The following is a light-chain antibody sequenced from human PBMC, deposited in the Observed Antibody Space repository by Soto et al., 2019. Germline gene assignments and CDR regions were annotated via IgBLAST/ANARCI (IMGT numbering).Light chain of an antibody. J-gene: IGKJ2*01. V-gene: IGKV3-15*01. CDR3: QHYNFWPHS. CDR2: RAS. CDR1: QTVSTN. Sequence: EIVMTQSPDALSVSPGERATLSCRASQTVSTNLAWYQQKPGQAPRLLIYRASTRATGVPARFSGSGSGTEFTLTISSLQSEDVSVYFCQHYNFWPHSFGQGTKVDIK.